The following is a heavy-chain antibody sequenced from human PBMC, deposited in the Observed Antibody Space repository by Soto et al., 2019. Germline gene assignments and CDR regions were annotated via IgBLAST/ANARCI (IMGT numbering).Heavy chain of an antibody. J-gene: IGHJ3*02. D-gene: IGHD3-9*01. Sequence: QVQLVESGGGLVKPGGSLRLSCAASGFTFSDYYMSWIRQAPGKGLEWVSYISSSGSTIYYADSVKGRFTISRDNAKNSLYWQMKSLRAEDTALNSCGRDPIPLRYLDLTPIDAFETWGQGKMVTVSS. V-gene: IGHV3-11*01. CDR2: ISSSGSTI. CDR1: GFTFSDYY. CDR3: GRDPIPLRYLDLTPIDAFET.